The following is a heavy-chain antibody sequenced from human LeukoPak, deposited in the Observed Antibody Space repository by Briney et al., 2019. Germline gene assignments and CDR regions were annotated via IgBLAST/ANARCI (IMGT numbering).Heavy chain of an antibody. J-gene: IGHJ5*02. Sequence: SETLSLTCTVSGGSISSSSYYWGWIRQPPGKGLEWIGSIYYSGSTYYNPSLKSRVTISVDTSKNQFSLKLSSVTAADTAVYYCARYTSALRFDPWGQGTLVTVSS. CDR1: GGSISSSSYY. CDR3: ARYTSALRFDP. V-gene: IGHV4-39*07. CDR2: IYYSGST.